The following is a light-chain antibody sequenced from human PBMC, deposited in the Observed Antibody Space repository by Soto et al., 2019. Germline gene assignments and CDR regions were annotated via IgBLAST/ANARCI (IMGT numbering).Light chain of an antibody. CDR2: AAS. CDR3: QQYGALPYT. J-gene: IGKJ2*01. Sequence: DIVLTQSPGALSLSPGERATLSCRARQSVSSSYFAWYQQKPGQAPRLLIYAASRRASGIPDRFSGSGSGTDFTLTINRLEPEDFAVYYCQQYGALPYTFGQGTKLEIK. V-gene: IGKV3-20*01. CDR1: QSVSSSY.